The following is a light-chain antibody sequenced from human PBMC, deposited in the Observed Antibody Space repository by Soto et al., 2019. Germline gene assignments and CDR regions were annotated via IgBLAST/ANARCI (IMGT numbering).Light chain of an antibody. CDR2: GAS. CDR3: HQYGSLYT. V-gene: IGKV3-20*01. CDR1: QSVSSSY. J-gene: IGKJ2*01. Sequence: EIVLTQSPGTLSLSPGERATLSCRASQSVSSSYLAWYQQKPGQAPRLLIYGASSRATGIPDRSSGSGSGTDFTLTISRLEPEDFAVYYCHQYGSLYTFGQGTKVEIK.